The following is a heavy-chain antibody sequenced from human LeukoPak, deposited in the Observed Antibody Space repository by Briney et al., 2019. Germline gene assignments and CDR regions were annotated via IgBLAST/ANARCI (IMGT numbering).Heavy chain of an antibody. V-gene: IGHV3-20*04. J-gene: IGHJ1*01. CDR3: VRLGRDGYTYGAAY. CDR1: GYTFDDYG. D-gene: IGHD5-24*01. CDR2: INWNGGST. Sequence: GGSLRLSCAGSGYTFDDYGMRWVRQAPGKGLEWVAGINWNGGSTGYAASVKGRCTISRDNAKNARYLEMNSLRAEDTAFYYCVRLGRDGYTYGAAYWGQGTLVTVS.